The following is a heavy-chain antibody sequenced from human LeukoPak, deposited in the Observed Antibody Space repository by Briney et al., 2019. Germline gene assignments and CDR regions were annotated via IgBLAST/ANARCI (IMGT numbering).Heavy chain of an antibody. V-gene: IGHV4-34*01. CDR1: GGSFSGYY. CDR3: ARAGYSNEGYFDY. CDR2: INHSGST. D-gene: IGHD4-11*01. Sequence: PSETLSLTCAVYGGSFSGYYWSWIRQPPGKGLEWIGEINHSGSTNYNPSLKSRVTISVDTSKNQFSLKLSSVTAADTAVYYCARAGYSNEGYFDYWGQGTLVTVSS. J-gene: IGHJ4*02.